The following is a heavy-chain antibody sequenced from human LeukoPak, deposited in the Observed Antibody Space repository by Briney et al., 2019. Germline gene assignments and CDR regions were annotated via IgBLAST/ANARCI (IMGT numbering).Heavy chain of an antibody. V-gene: IGHV3-30*02. J-gene: IGHJ4*02. CDR2: IRYDGSNT. CDR3: ASNRDGKFDY. CDR1: GFTFSSYG. Sequence: GGSLRLSCAASGFTFSSYGMHWVRQAPGKALEWVAFIRYDGSNTYYADSVKGRFTISRDNSKNTLYLQMNSLRAEEMAVYYCASNRDGKFDYWGQGTLVTVSS. D-gene: IGHD5-24*01.